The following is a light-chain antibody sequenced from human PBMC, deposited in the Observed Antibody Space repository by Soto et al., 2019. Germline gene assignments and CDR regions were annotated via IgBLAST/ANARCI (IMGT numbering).Light chain of an antibody. J-gene: IGKJ2*01. CDR2: WAS. CDR3: QQYYSTPPYT. CDR1: QRVLYSSNNKNY. Sequence: DIVMTQSPDSLAVSLGEKATINCKSSQRVLYSSNNKNYLAWYQQKPGQPPKLLIYWASTRESGVPDRFSGSGAGRDFTLTSSSLQAEDVAVYYCQQYYSTPPYTFGQGTKLEIK. V-gene: IGKV4-1*01.